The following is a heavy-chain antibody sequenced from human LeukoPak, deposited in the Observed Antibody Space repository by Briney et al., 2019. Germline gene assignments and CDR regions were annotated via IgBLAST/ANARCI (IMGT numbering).Heavy chain of an antibody. CDR3: ARGPVPGSSYYDSRGYSHFDY. V-gene: IGHV4-59*01. Sequence: PSETLSLTCTVSGGSISSYYWSWIRQPPGKGLEWIGYIYYSGSTNYNPSLKSRVTISVDTSKNQFSLKLSSVTAADTAVYYCARGPVPGSSYYDSRGYSHFDYWGQGTLVTVSS. CDR1: GGSISSYY. CDR2: IYYSGST. D-gene: IGHD3-22*01. J-gene: IGHJ4*02.